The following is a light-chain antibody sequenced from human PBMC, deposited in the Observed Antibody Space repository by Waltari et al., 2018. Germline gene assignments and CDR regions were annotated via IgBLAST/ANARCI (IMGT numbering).Light chain of an antibody. Sequence: EIVLTQSPGPLSSSPGERVTLSCRASQSVTRTLAWYQQKPGQAHRLLIYNASTRATGIPDRFSGSGSVTDFSLTISRLEPEDFAVYYCQKYGTLPATFGQGTKVEIK. CDR2: NAS. CDR1: QSVTRT. V-gene: IGKV3-20*01. CDR3: QKYGTLPAT. J-gene: IGKJ1*01.